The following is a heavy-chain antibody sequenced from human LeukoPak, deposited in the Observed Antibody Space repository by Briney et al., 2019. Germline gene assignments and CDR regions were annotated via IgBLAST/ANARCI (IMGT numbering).Heavy chain of an antibody. D-gene: IGHD5-12*01. CDR3: ARVSGYSGYDLSY. CDR1: GYTFTSYD. Sequence: ASVKVSCKASGYTFTSYDINWVRQATGQGLEWMGWMNPNSGNTGYAQKFQGRVTMTRDTSTSTVYMELSSLRSEDTAVYYCARVSGYSGYDLSYWGQGTLVTVSS. CDR2: MNPNSGNT. V-gene: IGHV1-8*01. J-gene: IGHJ4*02.